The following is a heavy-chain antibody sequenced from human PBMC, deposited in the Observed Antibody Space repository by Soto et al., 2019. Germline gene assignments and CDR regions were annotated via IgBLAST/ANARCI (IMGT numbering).Heavy chain of an antibody. V-gene: IGHV5-51*01. D-gene: IGHD3-10*01. Sequence: EVQLVQSGTEAKEPGESLKISCQGSGYNFNGYWIGWVRQMPGKGLEWVGIIYPDDSETRYSPSFRGQVTISADESTSTAYLQWNTLKASDTAMYYCARGASFYDYWGQGTLVTVSS. J-gene: IGHJ4*02. CDR3: ARGASFYDY. CDR2: IYPDDSET. CDR1: GYNFNGYW.